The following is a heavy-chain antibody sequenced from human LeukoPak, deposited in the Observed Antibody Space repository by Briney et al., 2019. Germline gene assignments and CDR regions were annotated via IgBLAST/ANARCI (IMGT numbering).Heavy chain of an antibody. Sequence: SETLSLTCTVSGGSVSSGDYYWSWIRQPPGKGLEWIGYMYYSGSTYYNSSLKSRVTISVDTSKNQFSLKLSSVTAADTAVYYCARDRGPYSGYDSYYFDYWGQGTLVTVSS. CDR3: ARDRGPYSGYDSYYFDY. CDR2: MYYSGST. CDR1: GGSVSSGDYY. D-gene: IGHD5-12*01. V-gene: IGHV4-30-4*01. J-gene: IGHJ4*02.